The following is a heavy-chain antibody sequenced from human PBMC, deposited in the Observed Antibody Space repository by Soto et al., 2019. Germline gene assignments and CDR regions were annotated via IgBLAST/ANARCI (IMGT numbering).Heavy chain of an antibody. CDR1: GGSISSSSYY. V-gene: IGHV4-39*01. J-gene: IGHJ4*02. D-gene: IGHD3-3*01. Sequence: QLQLQESGPGLVKPSETLSLTCTVSGGSISSSSYYWGWIRQPPGKGLEWIGSIYYSGSTYYNPSVKSGVTISVDTSKTQFSLKLSSVTAADTDVYSCARLAWSLDYWGQGTLVTVSS. CDR2: IYYSGST. CDR3: ARLAWSLDY.